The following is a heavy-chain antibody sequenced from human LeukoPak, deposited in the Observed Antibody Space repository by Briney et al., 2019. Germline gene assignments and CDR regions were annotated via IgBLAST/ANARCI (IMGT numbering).Heavy chain of an antibody. CDR2: IIPIFGTA. Sequence: SVKVSCKGSGGTFSSYAISLVRQAPGQGLEWMGGIIPIFGTANYAQKFQGRVTITTDESTSTAYMELSSLRSEDTAVYYGARDKTPEHPDYGDAFDIWGQGTMVTVSS. D-gene: IGHD4-17*01. J-gene: IGHJ3*02. CDR3: ARDKTPEHPDYGDAFDI. CDR1: GGTFSSYA. V-gene: IGHV1-69*05.